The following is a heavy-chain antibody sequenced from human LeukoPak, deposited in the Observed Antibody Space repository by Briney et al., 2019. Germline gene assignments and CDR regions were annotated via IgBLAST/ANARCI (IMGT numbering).Heavy chain of an antibody. CDR1: GYTFTDYA. J-gene: IGHJ3*02. Sequence: ASVKVSCKASGYTFTDYALHWVRQAPGQSLEWMGWITAGRGETRYSQEFQRRITFTRDTSASTVYMDMSDLRSEDTAVYYCARARVPPAKDAFDIWGQGTMVTVSS. D-gene: IGHD3-10*01. V-gene: IGHV1-3*03. CDR3: ARARVPPAKDAFDI. CDR2: ITAGRGET.